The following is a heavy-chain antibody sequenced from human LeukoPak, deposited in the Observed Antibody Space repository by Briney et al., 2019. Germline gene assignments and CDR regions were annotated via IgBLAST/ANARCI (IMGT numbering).Heavy chain of an antibody. V-gene: IGHV1-69*04. Sequence: GASVKVSCKASGGTFSSYAISWVRQAPGQELEWMGRIIPILGIANYAQKFQGRVTITADKSTSTAYMELSSLRSEDTAVYYCARDLGRSYAYYFDYWGQGTLVTVSS. D-gene: IGHD1-1*01. J-gene: IGHJ4*02. CDR3: ARDLGRSYAYYFDY. CDR1: GGTFSSYA. CDR2: IIPILGIA.